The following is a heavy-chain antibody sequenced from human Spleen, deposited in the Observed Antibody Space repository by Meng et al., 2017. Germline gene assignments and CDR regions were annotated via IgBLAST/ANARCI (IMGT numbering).Heavy chain of an antibody. D-gene: IGHD6-13*01. V-gene: IGHV1-2*06. Sequence: GESLKISCKASGYTFPDYWLHWVRRAPGQGLEWMGRINPKSGDTHYAQRFQGRVTMTGDTSISTAYRELRGLRSDDTAMYYCARDEDISAAGKLFGDYWGQGTLVTVSS. CDR3: ARDEDISAAGKLFGDY. J-gene: IGHJ4*02. CDR2: INPKSGDT. CDR1: GYTFPDYW.